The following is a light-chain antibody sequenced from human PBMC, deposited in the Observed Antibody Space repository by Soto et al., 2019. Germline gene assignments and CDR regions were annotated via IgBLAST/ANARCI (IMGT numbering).Light chain of an antibody. J-gene: IGKJ2*01. CDR3: QQYGTSPPVYA. CDR2: HAS. CDR1: QSVSNTY. Sequence: EIVLTQSPGTLSLSPGERATLSCRTSQSVSNTYLAWYQQKPGQAPRLLIYHASSRATGIPGRFSGSGSGTDFTLTISRLEPEDFAVYYCQQYGTSPPVYAFGQGTNLEI. V-gene: IGKV3-20*01.